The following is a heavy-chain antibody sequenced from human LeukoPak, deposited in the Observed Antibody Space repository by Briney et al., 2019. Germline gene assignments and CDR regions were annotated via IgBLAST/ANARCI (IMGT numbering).Heavy chain of an antibody. CDR1: RFTFSIYA. Sequence: PGGSLRLSCEASRFTFSIYAMSWVRQAPGKGLEWVSSISGSGAGTYYADSVKGRSTISRDNSKNTLYLQMNGLRAEDTAVYYCAKFNSDPGYYFDYWGQGTLVTVSS. D-gene: IGHD2-21*02. J-gene: IGHJ4*02. V-gene: IGHV3-23*01. CDR3: AKFNSDPGYYFDY. CDR2: ISGSGAGT.